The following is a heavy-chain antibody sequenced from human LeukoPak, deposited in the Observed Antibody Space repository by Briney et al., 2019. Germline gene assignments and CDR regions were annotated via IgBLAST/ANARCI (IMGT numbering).Heavy chain of an antibody. J-gene: IGHJ4*02. CDR1: GFTFSSYG. CDR2: IRYGGSNK. V-gene: IGHV3-30*02. Sequence: GGPLRLSCAASGFTFSSYGMHWPRHAPGKALEWVAYIRYGGSNKYYADSVKGRFTISRDNYKNTLYLQMNSLGAEDTAVYYCAKDPRYCGCGSCYSWGQGTLVTVSS. CDR3: AKDPRYCGCGSCYS. D-gene: IGHD2-15*01.